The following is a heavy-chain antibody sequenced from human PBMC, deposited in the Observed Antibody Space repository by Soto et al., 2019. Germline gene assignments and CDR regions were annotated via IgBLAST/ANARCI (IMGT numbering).Heavy chain of an antibody. Sequence: QVQLVESGGGVVQPGRSLRLSCAASGFTFSSYGMHWVRQAPGKGLEWVAVIWYDGSNKYYADSVKGRFTISRDNSKNPLYLQMNSLRAEDTAVYYCARGLDCTNGVCYTGVDAFDIWGQGTMVTVSS. V-gene: IGHV3-33*01. CDR2: IWYDGSNK. D-gene: IGHD2-8*01. CDR3: ARGLDCTNGVCYTGVDAFDI. J-gene: IGHJ3*02. CDR1: GFTFSSYG.